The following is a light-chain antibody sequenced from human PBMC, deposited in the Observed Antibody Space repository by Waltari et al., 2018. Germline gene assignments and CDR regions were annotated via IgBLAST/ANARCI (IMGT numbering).Light chain of an antibody. V-gene: IGKV1-12*01. J-gene: IGKJ1*01. Sequence: DIQMTQFPSSVSASVGDRVTITCRASQGISSWLVWYQQKPGKAPKLLIYAASSLQSGVPSRFSGSGSGTDFTLTINSLQPEDFVTYYCQQSNSFPQTFGQGTKVEIK. CDR3: QQSNSFPQT. CDR1: QGISSW. CDR2: AAS.